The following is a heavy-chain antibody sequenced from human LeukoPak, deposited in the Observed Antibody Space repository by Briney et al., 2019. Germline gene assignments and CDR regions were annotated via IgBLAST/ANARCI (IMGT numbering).Heavy chain of an antibody. CDR2: ISGSGGST. J-gene: IGHJ4*02. D-gene: IGHD3-3*01. CDR3: ATPPPEYYDFWSGYLQGNXFXY. CDR1: GFTFSSYA. Sequence: PGGSLRLSCAASGFTFSSYAMSWVRQAPGKGLEWVSAISGSGGSTYYADSVKGRFTISRDNSKNTLYLQMNSLRAEDTAVYYCATPPPEYYDFWSGYLQGNXFXYWGQXTLVTV. V-gene: IGHV3-23*01.